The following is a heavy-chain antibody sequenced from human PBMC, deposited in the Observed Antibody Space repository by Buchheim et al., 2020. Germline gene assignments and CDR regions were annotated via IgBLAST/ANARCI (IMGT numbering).Heavy chain of an antibody. Sequence: QVQLVESGGGLVQPGRSLRLSCAASGFTFSSYGMHWVRQAPGKGLEWVSAISYDGSNKYYADSVKGRFTISRDNSKNTLYLQMNCLRAEDTAVYYCARVELGYFDYWGQGTL. V-gene: IGHV3-30*03. D-gene: IGHD7-27*01. J-gene: IGHJ4*02. CDR2: ISYDGSNK. CDR1: GFTFSSYG. CDR3: ARVELGYFDY.